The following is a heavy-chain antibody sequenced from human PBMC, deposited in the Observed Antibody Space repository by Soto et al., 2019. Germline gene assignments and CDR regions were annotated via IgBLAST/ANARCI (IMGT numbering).Heavy chain of an antibody. D-gene: IGHD4-4*01. J-gene: IGHJ5*02. Sequence: QVQLQESGPGLVQPSETLSLTCTDSGGSITGYYWSWILQPPGKGPEWIGNIHYSGSTNYNPSLKSRVTISVDTSKIQFSLRLSSVTAAETAVYYCARHSYYSNPLRFDPWGQGTLVTVSS. CDR2: IHYSGST. CDR1: GGSITGYY. V-gene: IGHV4-59*08. CDR3: ARHSYYSNPLRFDP.